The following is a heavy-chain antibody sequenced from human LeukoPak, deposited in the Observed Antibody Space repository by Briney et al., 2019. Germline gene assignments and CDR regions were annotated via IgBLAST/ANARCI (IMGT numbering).Heavy chain of an antibody. Sequence: PSQTLSLTCAISGDSVVTNNVAWNWIRQSPSRGLEWLGRTYLRSKWYNEYAVSVNSRITINPDRSRNHFSLQLNPVIPEDTAVYYCTRGKYSGFDIWGQGTMVTVSS. J-gene: IGHJ3*02. D-gene: IGHD2-21*01. V-gene: IGHV6-1*01. CDR1: GDSVVTNNVA. CDR3: TRGKYSGFDI. CDR2: TYLRSKWYN.